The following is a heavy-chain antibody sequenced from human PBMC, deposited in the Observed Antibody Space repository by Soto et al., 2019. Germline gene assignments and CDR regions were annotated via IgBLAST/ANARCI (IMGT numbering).Heavy chain of an antibody. J-gene: IGHJ4*02. V-gene: IGHV1-2*06. CDR3: ARDGDLWSAYSPKWGSPRFVY. CDR1: GYTFTDYH. D-gene: IGHD3-3*01. CDR2: INPNTGDT. Sequence: ASVKVSCKASGYTFTDYHIHWVRQARGQGLPWLARINPNTGDTNSAQNFQGRVSVTWDSSTSTAYMELNSLTSDDTAADFCARDGDLWSAYSPKWGSPRFVYWGQGTLVTVSS.